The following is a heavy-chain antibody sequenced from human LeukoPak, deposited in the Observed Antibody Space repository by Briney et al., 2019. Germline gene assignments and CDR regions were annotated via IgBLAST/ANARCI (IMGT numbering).Heavy chain of an antibody. J-gene: IGHJ4*02. CDR1: GGSISSYY. D-gene: IGHD6-19*01. V-gene: IGHV4-59*01. CDR2: IYYSGTT. Sequence: SETLSLTCTVSGGSISSYYWSWIRQPPGKGLEWIGYIYYSGTTNYNPSLKSRVTISVDTSKSQFSLKLNSVTAADTAVYYCARSGGYSSPQNYWGQGALVTVSS. CDR3: ARSGGYSSPQNY.